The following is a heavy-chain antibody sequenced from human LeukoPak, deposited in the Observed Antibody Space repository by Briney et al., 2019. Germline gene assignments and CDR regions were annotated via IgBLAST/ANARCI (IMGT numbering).Heavy chain of an antibody. J-gene: IGHJ5*02. Sequence: GGSLRLSCAASGFTVSSNYMSWVRQAPGKGLEWVSVIYSGGSTYYADSVKGRFTISRDNSKNTLYLQMNSLTAEDTAVYYCATKQWLVRGWFDPWGQGTLVTVSS. D-gene: IGHD6-19*01. CDR3: ATKQWLVRGWFDP. V-gene: IGHV3-53*01. CDR1: GFTVSSNY. CDR2: IYSGGST.